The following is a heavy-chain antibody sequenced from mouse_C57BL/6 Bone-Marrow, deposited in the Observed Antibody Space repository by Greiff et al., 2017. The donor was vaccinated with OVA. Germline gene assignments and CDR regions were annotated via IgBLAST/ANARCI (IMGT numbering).Heavy chain of an antibody. J-gene: IGHJ2*01. CDR3: ARQGGTRDFDY. CDR2: ISNGGGST. Sequence: EVMLVESGGGLVQPGGSLKLSCAASGFTFSDYYMYWVRQTPEKRLEWVAYISNGGGSTYYPDTVKGRFTISRDNAKNTLYLQMSRLKSEDTAMYYCARQGGTRDFDYWGQGTTLTVSS. CDR1: GFTFSDYY. V-gene: IGHV5-12*01.